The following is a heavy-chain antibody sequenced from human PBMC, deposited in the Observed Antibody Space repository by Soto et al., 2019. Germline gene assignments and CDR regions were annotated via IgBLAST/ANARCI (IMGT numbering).Heavy chain of an antibody. D-gene: IGHD2-2*01. CDR2: ISASNGNR. Sequence: QVQLVQSGAEVKKRGASVKVSCKASGYDFSSYGISWVRQAPGHGREWMGWISASNGNRDYAQQLKGRVTMTSDTSRTTAYMELRSLRSDDTSVYYCVRYPQRHDYWGQGTLVNVSS. CDR1: GYDFSSYG. J-gene: IGHJ4*02. V-gene: IGHV1-18*04. CDR3: VRYPQRHDY.